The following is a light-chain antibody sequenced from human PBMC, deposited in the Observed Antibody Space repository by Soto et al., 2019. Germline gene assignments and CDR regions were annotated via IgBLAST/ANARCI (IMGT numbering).Light chain of an antibody. V-gene: IGKV1-5*03. CDR2: KAS. CDR3: QQYHYFPYT. Sequence: DVQMTKSPSTLSASVEDRVTITCRASRGISSWLAWYQRKPGKAPKLLIYKASSLESGVPSRFSGSGSGTEFTLTVSSLQPDDFATYYCQQYHYFPYTFGQGTNLEIK. J-gene: IGKJ2*01. CDR1: RGISSW.